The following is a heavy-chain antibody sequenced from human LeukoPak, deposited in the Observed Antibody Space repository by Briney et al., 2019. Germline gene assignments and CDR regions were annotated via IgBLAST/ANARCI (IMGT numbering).Heavy chain of an antibody. Sequence: PGGSLRLSCAASGFTFSSYGMHWVRQAPGKGLEWVAVISYDGSNKYYADSVKGRFTISRDNSKNTLYLQMNSLRAEDTAVYYCARDGGYDFWSGYLFYWGQGTLVTVSS. CDR2: ISYDGSNK. V-gene: IGHV3-30*03. D-gene: IGHD3-3*01. CDR3: ARDGGYDFWSGYLFY. CDR1: GFTFSSYG. J-gene: IGHJ4*02.